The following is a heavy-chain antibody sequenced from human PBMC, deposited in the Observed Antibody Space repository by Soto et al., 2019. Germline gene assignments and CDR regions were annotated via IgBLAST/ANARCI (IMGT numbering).Heavy chain of an antibody. CDR3: ARDPSADDYGDYYFDF. V-gene: IGHV3-33*01. CDR2: IWYDGSNK. Sequence: QVQLVESGGGVVQPGRSLRLSCAASGFTFSSYGMHWVRQAPGKGLEWVAVIWYDGSNKYYADSVKGRFTISRDNSKNTLYLQMNSLRAEDTAVYYCARDPSADDYGDYYFDFWGQGTLVTVSS. J-gene: IGHJ4*02. D-gene: IGHD4-17*01. CDR1: GFTFSSYG.